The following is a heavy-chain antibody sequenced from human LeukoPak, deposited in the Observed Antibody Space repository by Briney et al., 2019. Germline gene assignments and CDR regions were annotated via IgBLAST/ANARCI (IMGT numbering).Heavy chain of an antibody. CDR3: AKSRNFYYYFMEV. J-gene: IGHJ6*03. Sequence: GGTLRLSCATSGFNFSDYGMIWVRQAPGKGLEWVSGISGRDYSDHADSVKGRFTISRDNSKNTLYLQMNSLRAEDTALYYCAKSRNFYYYFMEVSGRGTKVTISS. CDR2: ISGRDYS. V-gene: IGHV3-23*01. CDR1: GFNFSDYG.